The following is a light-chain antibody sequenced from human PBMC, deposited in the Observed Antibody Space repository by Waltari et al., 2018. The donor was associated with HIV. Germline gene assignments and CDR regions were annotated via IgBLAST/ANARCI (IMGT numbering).Light chain of an antibody. J-gene: IGLJ2*01. V-gene: IGLV3-21*02. Sequence: YVLTQPPSVSVAPGQTARLTSGGDNIAGRKVHWYPRRPGQAPALVVFDDSDRPSGIPERFSGSISGNTATLIISRVEDGDEADYYCQVWDESNEQVVFGGGTRLTVL. CDR3: QVWDESNEQVV. CDR1: NIAGRK. CDR2: DDS.